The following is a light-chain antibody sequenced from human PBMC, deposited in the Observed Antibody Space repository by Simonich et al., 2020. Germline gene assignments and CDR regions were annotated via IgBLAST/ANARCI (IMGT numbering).Light chain of an antibody. CDR2: EDN. CDR3: QSYDSSGWV. J-gene: IGLJ3*02. V-gene: IGLV6-57*03. CDR1: SGSIASNY. Sequence: NFMLTQPHSVSESPGKTVTISCTRSSGSIASNYVQWYQQPPGSATTMVIYEDNQSPSGVPDRFAGAIDSSSNAASLTISGLKTEDESDYYCQSYDSSGWVFGGGTKLTVL.